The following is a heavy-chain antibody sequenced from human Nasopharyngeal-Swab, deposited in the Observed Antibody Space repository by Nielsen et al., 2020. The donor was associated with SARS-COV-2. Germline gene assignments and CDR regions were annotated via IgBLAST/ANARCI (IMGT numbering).Heavy chain of an antibody. CDR1: QFAFGNYW. D-gene: IGHD1-26*01. CDR3: VTGGSYYVY. CDR2: IKQDGSEK. V-gene: IGHV3-7*01. Sequence: GGSLRLSCLVSQFAFGNYWMSWVRQAPGKGPEWVANIKQDGSEKYYVDSVKGRFTISRDNAKNSLYLQMNSLRAEDTAVYHCVTGGSYYVYWGQGTLVTVSS. J-gene: IGHJ4*02.